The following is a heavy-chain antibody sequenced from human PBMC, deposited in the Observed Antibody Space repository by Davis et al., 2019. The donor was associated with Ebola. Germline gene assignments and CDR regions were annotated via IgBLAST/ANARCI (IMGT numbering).Heavy chain of an antibody. CDR1: GYTFTGYY. CDR3: ARDGRELQSRSIDY. Sequence: SVKVSCKASGYTFTGYYMHWVRQAPGQGLEWMGGIIPIFGTANYAQKFQGRVTITADESTSTAYMELSSLRSEDTAVYYCARDGRELQSRSIDYWGQGTLVTVSS. J-gene: IGHJ4*02. V-gene: IGHV1-69*13. D-gene: IGHD1-26*01. CDR2: IIPIFGTA.